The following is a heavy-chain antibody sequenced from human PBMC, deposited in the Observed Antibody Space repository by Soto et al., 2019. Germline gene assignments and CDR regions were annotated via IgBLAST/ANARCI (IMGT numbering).Heavy chain of an antibody. Sequence: PGGSLRLSCATSGFTFSGFSMNWVRQAPGKGLEWVSSIRSSSSYIYYADSVKGRFTISRDNAKNSLYLQMNSLRAEDTAVYYCARARDSSGYFVGYLSGMDVWGQGTTVTVSS. D-gene: IGHD3-22*01. CDR3: ARARDSSGYFVGYLSGMDV. CDR1: GFTFSGFS. V-gene: IGHV3-21*06. J-gene: IGHJ6*02. CDR2: IRSSSSYI.